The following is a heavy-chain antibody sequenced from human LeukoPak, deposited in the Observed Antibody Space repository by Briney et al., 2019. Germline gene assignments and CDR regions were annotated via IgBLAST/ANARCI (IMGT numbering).Heavy chain of an antibody. Sequence: PSEALSLTCAVYGGSISSSSYYWGWIRQPPGKGLEWIGSIYYSGSTYYNPSLKSRVTISVDTSKNQFSLKLGSVTAADTAVYYCASVASQDSSSWSLFGYYYYMDVWGKGTTVTVSS. J-gene: IGHJ6*03. CDR2: IYYSGST. D-gene: IGHD6-13*01. V-gene: IGHV4-39*07. CDR3: ASVASQDSSSWSLFGYYYYMDV. CDR1: GGSISSSSYY.